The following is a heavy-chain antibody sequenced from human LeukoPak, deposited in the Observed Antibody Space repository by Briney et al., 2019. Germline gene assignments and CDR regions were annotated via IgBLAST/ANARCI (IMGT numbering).Heavy chain of an antibody. CDR3: ARDRGGRGPDY. Sequence: SETLSLTCAVSGYSISSGYYWGWIRQPPEKGLEWIGNIYYSGRTYYNSSLNSRVTISVDTSKNQFSLRLSPMTAADTAVYYCARDRGGRGPDYWGQGTLVTVSS. D-gene: IGHD3-10*01. CDR2: IYYSGRT. CDR1: GYSISSGYY. V-gene: IGHV4-38-2*02. J-gene: IGHJ4*02.